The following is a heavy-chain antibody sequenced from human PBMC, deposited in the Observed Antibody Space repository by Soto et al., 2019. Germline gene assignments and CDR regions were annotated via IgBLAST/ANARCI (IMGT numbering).Heavy chain of an antibody. Sequence: GGSLRLSCAASGFTFSSYGMHWVRQAPGKGLEWVAVISYDGSNKYYADSVKGRFTISRDNSKNTPYLQMNSLRAEDTAVYYCAKDRVAVALGRDDAFDIWGQGTMVTVSS. CDR2: ISYDGSNK. D-gene: IGHD6-19*01. CDR1: GFTFSSYG. CDR3: AKDRVAVALGRDDAFDI. V-gene: IGHV3-30*18. J-gene: IGHJ3*02.